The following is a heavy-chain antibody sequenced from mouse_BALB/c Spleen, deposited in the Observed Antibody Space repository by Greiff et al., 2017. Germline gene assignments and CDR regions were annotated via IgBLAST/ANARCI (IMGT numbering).Heavy chain of an antibody. V-gene: IGHV1-18*01. Sequence: VQLKESGPELVKPGASVKIPCKASGYTFTDYNMDWVKQSHGKSLEWIGDINPNNGGTIYNQKFKGKATLTVDKSSSTAYMELRSLTSEDTAVYYCARGTARAPFAYWGQGTLVTVSA. CDR2: INPNNGGT. D-gene: IGHD3-2*01. CDR1: GYTFTDYN. CDR3: ARGTARAPFAY. J-gene: IGHJ3*01.